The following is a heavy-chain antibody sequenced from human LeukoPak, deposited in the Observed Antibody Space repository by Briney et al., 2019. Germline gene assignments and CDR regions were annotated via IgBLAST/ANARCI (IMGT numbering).Heavy chain of an antibody. CDR2: INAGNGNT. CDR1: GYTFTSYA. V-gene: IGHV1-3*01. CDR3: ARARSGWYGYYFDY. Sequence: ASVKVSCKASGYTFTSYAMHWVRQAPGQRLEWMGWINAGNGNTKYSQKFQGRVTITRDTSASTAYMELSSLRSEDTDVYYCARARSGWYGYYFDYWGQGTLVTVSS. J-gene: IGHJ4*02. D-gene: IGHD6-19*01.